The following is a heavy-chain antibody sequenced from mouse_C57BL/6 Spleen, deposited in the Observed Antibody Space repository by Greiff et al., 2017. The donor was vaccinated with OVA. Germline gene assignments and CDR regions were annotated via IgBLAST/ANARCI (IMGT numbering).Heavy chain of an antibody. CDR2: IHPNSGST. Sequence: QVQLQQPGAELVKPGASVKLSCKASGYTFTSYWMHWVKQRPGQGLEWIGMIHPNSGSTNYNEKFKGKATLTVDKSSSTAYMQLSSLTSEDSAGYDCARDWGGDYYAMDYWGQETSVTVSS. V-gene: IGHV1-64*01. CDR3: ARDWGGDYYAMDY. J-gene: IGHJ4*01. CDR1: GYTFTSYW. D-gene: IGHD4-1*01.